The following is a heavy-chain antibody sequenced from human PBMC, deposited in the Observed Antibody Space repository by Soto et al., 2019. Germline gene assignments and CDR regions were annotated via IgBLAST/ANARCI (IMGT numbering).Heavy chain of an antibody. CDR2: LGIAGDT. J-gene: IGHJ2*01. D-gene: IGHD2-8*02. Sequence: EVQLVESGGGLVQPGGSLRLSSAASGFSFSNYDMHWVRQATGKGLEWVSGLGIAGDTYYPASVKGRFTISRENAKNSLYLQMHSLRVGDTAVYYCARVRRTDGTGLRGYIDVWGRGTLVTVSS. CDR3: ARVRRTDGTGLRGYIDV. CDR1: GFSFSNYD. V-gene: IGHV3-13*01.